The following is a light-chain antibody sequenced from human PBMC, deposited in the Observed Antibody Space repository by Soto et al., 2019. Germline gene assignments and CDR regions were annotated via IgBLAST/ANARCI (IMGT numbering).Light chain of an antibody. CDR3: QKYYRVPRT. CDR2: AAS. V-gene: IGKV1-27*01. Sequence: DIQMTQSPSSLSASVGDRVTITCRASQDISNYLAWYQQKPGQLPKLLIFAASILQSGVPSRFSGSGSGTDFTLTISSLQPEDVATYYCQKYYRVPRTFGRGTKVEIK. J-gene: IGKJ1*01. CDR1: QDISNY.